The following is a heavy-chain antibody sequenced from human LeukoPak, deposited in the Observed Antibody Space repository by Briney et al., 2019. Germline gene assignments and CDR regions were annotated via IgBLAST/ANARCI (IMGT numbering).Heavy chain of an antibody. J-gene: IGHJ4*02. CDR1: GFTFSTYS. CDR2: ISGTSSAI. Sequence: PGGSLRLSCAASGFTFSTYSMNWVRQAPGKGLEWVLYISGTSSAIYYADSVKGRFTISRDNAKNSLYLQMNSLRADDTAVYYCAFAAAGSVKDYWGQGTLVTVSS. D-gene: IGHD6-13*01. CDR3: AFAAAGSVKDY. V-gene: IGHV3-48*01.